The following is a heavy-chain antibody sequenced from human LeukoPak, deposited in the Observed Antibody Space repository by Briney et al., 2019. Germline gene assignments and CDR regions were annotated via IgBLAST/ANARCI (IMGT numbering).Heavy chain of an antibody. CDR2: ISGSGGST. V-gene: IGHV3-23*01. Sequence: PGGSLRLSCAASGFTFSSYAMSWVRQAPGKGLEWVSAISGSGGSTYYADSVKGRFTISRDNSKNTLYLQMNSLRAEDTAVYYCATWGSGFPATYFDYWGQGTLVTVSS. D-gene: IGHD6-19*01. CDR1: GFTFSSYA. J-gene: IGHJ4*02. CDR3: ATWGSGFPATYFDY.